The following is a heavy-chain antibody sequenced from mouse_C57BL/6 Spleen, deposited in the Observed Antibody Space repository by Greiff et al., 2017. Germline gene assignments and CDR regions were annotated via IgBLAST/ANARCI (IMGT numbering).Heavy chain of an antibody. V-gene: IGHV1-50*01. CDR1: GYTFTSYW. CDR2: IDPSDSYT. CDR3: ARSPLRRAMDY. Sequence: VQLQQPGAELVKPGASVKLSCKASGYTFTSYWMQWVKQRPGQGLEWIGEIDPSDSYTNYNQKFKGKATLTVDTSSSTAYMQLSSLTSEDSAVYYCARSPLRRAMDYWDQGTSVTVSS. D-gene: IGHD2-12*01. J-gene: IGHJ4*01.